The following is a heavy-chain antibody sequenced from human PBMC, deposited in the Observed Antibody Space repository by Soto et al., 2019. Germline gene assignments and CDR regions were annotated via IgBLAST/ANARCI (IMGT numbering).Heavy chain of an antibody. Sequence: QVQLQQWGAGLLKPSETLSLTCAVYGGSFSGYYWSWIRQPPGKGLEWIGEINHSGSTNYNPSLKARGPISADTSKNQFSLTLSSVTAADTAGYSCARAGDSGGKQYNWFDPWGQGTLVTVSS. D-gene: IGHD4-17*01. J-gene: IGHJ5*02. CDR1: GGSFSGYY. V-gene: IGHV4-34*01. CDR3: ARAGDSGGKQYNWFDP. CDR2: INHSGST.